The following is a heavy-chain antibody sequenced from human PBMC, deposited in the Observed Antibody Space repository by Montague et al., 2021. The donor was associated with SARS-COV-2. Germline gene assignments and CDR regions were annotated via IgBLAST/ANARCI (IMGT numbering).Heavy chain of an antibody. CDR1: GVSVTDYY. CDR3: VRHPHYDGLNGPPDF. V-gene: IGHV4-59*08. D-gene: IGHD3-9*01. Sequence: SETLSLTCTVSGVSVTDYYWSWIRQPPGKGLEWVGDVLYNKGTNFNPSPKSRVAISVDTSKNQFSLRLTSVTAADTAFYYYVRHPHYDGLNGPPDFWDQGTLATVSS. CDR2: VLYNKGT. J-gene: IGHJ4*02.